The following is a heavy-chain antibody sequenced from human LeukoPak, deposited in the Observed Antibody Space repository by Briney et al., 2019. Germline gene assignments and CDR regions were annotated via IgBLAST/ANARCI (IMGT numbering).Heavy chain of an antibody. J-gene: IGHJ4*02. V-gene: IGHV3-74*01. CDR3: ARDRGEAAGAYFDY. CDR2: IKSDGSST. Sequence: GGSLRLSCAASGFTFSGYWMHWVRQAPGEGLVWVSRIKSDGSSTNYADSVKGRFTVSRDTATNTPYLHMNSLRAEDTAVYYCARDRGEAAGAYFDYWGQGTLVTVSS. CDR1: GFTFSGYW. D-gene: IGHD6-13*01.